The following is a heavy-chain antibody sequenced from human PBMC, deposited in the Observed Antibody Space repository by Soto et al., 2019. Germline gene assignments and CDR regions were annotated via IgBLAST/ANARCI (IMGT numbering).Heavy chain of an antibody. CDR1: GGTFSSCT. J-gene: IGHJ4*02. D-gene: IGHD3-16*01. CDR3: STVSELGYIDY. V-gene: IGHV1-69*02. CDR2: IIPILGIA. Sequence: QVQLVQSGAEVKQTGSSVKVSCKASGGTFSSCTISWVRQAPGQGLEWMGRIIPILGIANYAQKFQGRVKITADKTTSTAYMELSSLRSEDTAVYYCSTVSELGYIDYWGQGTLVTVSS.